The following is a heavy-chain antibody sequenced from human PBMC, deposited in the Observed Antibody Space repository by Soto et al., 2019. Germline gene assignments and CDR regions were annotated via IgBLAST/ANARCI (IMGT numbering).Heavy chain of an antibody. CDR3: ARGVTMVRGVGLFYFDY. D-gene: IGHD3-10*01. Sequence: QVQLQESGPGLVKPSQTLSLTCTVSGGSISSGGYYWSWIRQHPGKGLEWIGYMYYSGSTYYNPSLKSRITISVDTSKTKFSLELSSVTAADTAVYYCARGVTMVRGVGLFYFDYWGQGTLVTVSS. V-gene: IGHV4-31*03. J-gene: IGHJ4*02. CDR1: GGSISSGGYY. CDR2: MYYSGST.